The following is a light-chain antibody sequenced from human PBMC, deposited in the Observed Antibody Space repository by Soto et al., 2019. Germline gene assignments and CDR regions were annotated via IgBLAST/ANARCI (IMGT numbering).Light chain of an antibody. CDR1: QSVTNSY. J-gene: IGKJ1*01. CDR3: QQYGSSPWT. V-gene: IGKV3-20*01. Sequence: ETVLTQSPGTLSLSPGERATLSCRASQSVTNSYLAWYQQKPGQAPRLLIYGALSRATGIPDRFSGGGPGTDFTLTISRLEPEDFAVYYCQQYGSSPWTFGQGTKVDIK. CDR2: GAL.